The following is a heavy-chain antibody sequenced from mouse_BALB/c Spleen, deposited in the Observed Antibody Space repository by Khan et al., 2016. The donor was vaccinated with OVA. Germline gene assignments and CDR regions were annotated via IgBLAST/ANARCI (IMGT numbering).Heavy chain of an antibody. CDR1: GYTFTDYY. Sequence: QVRLQQSGAELARPGASVKLSCKASGYTFTDYYINWVKLRTGQGLEWIGEISPGSGDTYYNERFKGKATLTADKSSSTAYMQLSSLTSEASADYYCARRNYFGYTFAYWGQGTLVTVSA. D-gene: IGHD1-2*01. J-gene: IGHJ3*01. V-gene: IGHV1-77*01. CDR3: ARRNYFGYTFAY. CDR2: ISPGSGDT.